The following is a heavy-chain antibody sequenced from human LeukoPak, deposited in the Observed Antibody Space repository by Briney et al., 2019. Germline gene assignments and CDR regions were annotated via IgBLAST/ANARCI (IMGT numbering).Heavy chain of an antibody. J-gene: IGHJ4*02. V-gene: IGHV1-2*02. CDR1: GYTFTGYY. Sequence: GASVKVSCKASGYTFTGYYMHWVRQAPGQGLGWMGWINPNSGGTNYAQKFQGRVTMTRDTSISTAYMELSRLRPDDTAVYYCARDGVVVVADGNYYFDYWGQGTLVTVSS. CDR3: ARDGVVVVADGNYYFDY. D-gene: IGHD2-15*01. CDR2: INPNSGGT.